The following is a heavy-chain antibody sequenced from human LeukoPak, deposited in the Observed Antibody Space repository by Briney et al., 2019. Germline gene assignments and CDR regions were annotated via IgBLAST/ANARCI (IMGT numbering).Heavy chain of an antibody. D-gene: IGHD6-19*01. CDR2: ISYDGSNE. V-gene: IGHV3-30*18. CDR3: AKDGISGWPRGYFDY. J-gene: IGHJ4*02. Sequence: GGSLRLSCAASGFTFSSYGMYWVRQAPGKGLEWVAVISYDGSNEYYADSVKGRFTISRDNSKNALYLQMNSLRAEDTAVYNCAKDGISGWPRGYFDYWGQGTLVTVSS. CDR1: GFTFSSYG.